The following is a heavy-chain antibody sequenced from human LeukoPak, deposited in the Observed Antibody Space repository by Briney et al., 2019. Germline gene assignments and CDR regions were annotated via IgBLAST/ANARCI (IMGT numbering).Heavy chain of an antibody. CDR2: IYYSGST. Sequence: PSETLSLTCTVSGGSISSYYWSWIRQPPGKGLEWIGYIYYSGSTNYNPSLKSRVTISVDTSKNQFSLKLSSVTAADTAVYYCARDQDSSGYYFDYWGQGTLVTVSS. CDR3: ARDQDSSGYYFDY. V-gene: IGHV4-59*12. D-gene: IGHD3-22*01. CDR1: GGSISSYY. J-gene: IGHJ4*02.